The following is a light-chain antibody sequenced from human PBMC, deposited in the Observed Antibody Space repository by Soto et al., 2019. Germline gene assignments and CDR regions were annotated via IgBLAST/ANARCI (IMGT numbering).Light chain of an antibody. CDR1: QSVSSSY. J-gene: IGKJ1*01. V-gene: IGKV3-20*01. CDR3: QQYSSSPRT. CDR2: GAS. Sequence: EIVLTQSPGTLSLSPGERATLSCRASQSVSSSYLAWYQQKPGQAPRLLIYGASSRATGIPDRFSGSGSETDFTLTSSRLEPEDFAVYYCQQYSSSPRTFGQGTKVEVK.